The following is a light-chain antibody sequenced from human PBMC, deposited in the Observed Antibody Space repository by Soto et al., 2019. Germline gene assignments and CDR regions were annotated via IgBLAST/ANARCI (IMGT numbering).Light chain of an antibody. J-gene: IGKJ4*01. CDR3: QQRSNWPRT. Sequence: EIVLTQSPATLSLSPGERATLSCRAGQGVSSYLAWYQQKSGQAPRLLIYDASNRATGIPARFSGSGSGTDFTLTISSLEPEDFAVYYCQQRSNWPRTFGGGTKVDNK. CDR1: QGVSSY. V-gene: IGKV3-11*01. CDR2: DAS.